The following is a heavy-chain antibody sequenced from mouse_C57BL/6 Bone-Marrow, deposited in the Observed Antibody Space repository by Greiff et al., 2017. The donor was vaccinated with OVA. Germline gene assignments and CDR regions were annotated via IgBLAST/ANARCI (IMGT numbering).Heavy chain of an antibody. D-gene: IGHD4-1*01. CDR3: AKASWEGVDFDY. CDR1: GYTFTSYW. CDR2: IDPSDSYT. J-gene: IGHJ2*01. V-gene: IGHV1-69*01. Sequence: VQLQQPGAELVMPGASVKLSCKASGYTFTSYWMHWVKQRPGQGLEWIGEIDPSDSYTNYNQKFKGKSTLTVDKSSSTAYMQLSSLTSEDSAVYYCAKASWEGVDFDYWGQGTTLTVSS.